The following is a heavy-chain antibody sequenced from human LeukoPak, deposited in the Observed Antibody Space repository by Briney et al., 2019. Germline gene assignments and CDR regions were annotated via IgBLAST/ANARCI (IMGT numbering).Heavy chain of an antibody. J-gene: IGHJ3*02. CDR2: IYSGGST. CDR1: GFTVSSNY. CDR3: ARAPWNYPHAFDI. V-gene: IGHV3-53*01. D-gene: IGHD1-7*01. Sequence: GGSLRLSCAASGFTVSSNYMSWVRQAPGKGLEWVSVIYSGGSTYYADSVKGRFTISRDNSKNTLYLQMNSLRAEDTAVYYCARAPWNYPHAFDIWGQGTMVTVSS.